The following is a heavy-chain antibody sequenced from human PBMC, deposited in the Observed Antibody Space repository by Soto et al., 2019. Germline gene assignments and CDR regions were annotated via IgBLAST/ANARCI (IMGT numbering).Heavy chain of an antibody. CDR3: ATYYCAREGSSGWPFDY. CDR1: GFTFTSYC. D-gene: IGHD6-19*01. V-gene: IGHV1-46*01. J-gene: IGHJ4*02. Sequence: QVQLVQSGAEVKKPEASVKVSCKTSGFTFTSYCMHWVRQAPGQGLEWMGIINPSGGGTSYAQKFQGRVTMTRDTSTSTAYMEMSSLRYEDTAMYYCATYYCAREGSSGWPFDYWGQGTLVTVSS. CDR2: INPSGGGT.